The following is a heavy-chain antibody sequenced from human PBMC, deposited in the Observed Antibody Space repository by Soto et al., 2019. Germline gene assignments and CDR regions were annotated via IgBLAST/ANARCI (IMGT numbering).Heavy chain of an antibody. D-gene: IGHD4-4*01. CDR1: GFIFSSYA. Sequence: QVQLVESGGGVVQPGRSLRLSCAASGFIFSSYAMQWVRQAPGKGLEWVAVLSADGGTRYYEDSVKGRFTISRDNSKNTLYLEIHSLRTEDTAVYYCAREDYSYDLGAFDFWGRGTLVTVSS. CDR3: AREDYSYDLGAFDF. J-gene: IGHJ4*02. V-gene: IGHV3-30-3*01. CDR2: LSADGGTR.